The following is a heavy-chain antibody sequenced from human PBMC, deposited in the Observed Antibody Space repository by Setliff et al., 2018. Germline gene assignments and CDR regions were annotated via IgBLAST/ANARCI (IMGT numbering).Heavy chain of an antibody. D-gene: IGHD2-15*01. J-gene: IGHJ4*02. CDR2: IYTRGST. CDR1: GGSINEANYY. V-gene: IGHV4-61*02. Sequence: PSETLSLTCTVSGGSINEANYYWSWIRQPAGKGLEWIGRIYTRGSTNYNPSLRSRVSISVDTSKNHFSLRLSSVAATDTAVYYCLRIRLVPHGHSWGQGTLVTVS. CDR3: LRIRLVPHGHS.